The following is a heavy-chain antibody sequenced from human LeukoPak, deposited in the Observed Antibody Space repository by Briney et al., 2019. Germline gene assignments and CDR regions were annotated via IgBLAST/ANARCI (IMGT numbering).Heavy chain of an antibody. D-gene: IGHD2-8*01. CDR1: GDSISGYY. CDR2: IYTSGNT. V-gene: IGHV4-4*07. J-gene: IGHJ4*02. Sequence: SETLSLTCTVSGDSISGYYWNWIRQPAGKGLEWIGRIYTSGNTNYKPSLKSRVTMSVDTSKNQISLSLTSVTAADTAVYYCARDPSLFNGYFAYWGQGILVTVPS. CDR3: ARDPSLFNGYFAY.